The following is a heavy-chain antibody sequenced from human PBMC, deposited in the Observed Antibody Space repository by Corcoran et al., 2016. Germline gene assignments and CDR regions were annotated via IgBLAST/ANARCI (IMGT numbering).Heavy chain of an antibody. CDR3: ARPKPAYCGCDCYLGY. CDR2: ISYDGSNK. J-gene: IGHJ4*02. V-gene: IGHV3-30*03. Sequence: QVQLVESGGGVVQPGRSLRLSCAASGFTFSSYGMHWVRQAPGKGLEWVAVISYDGSNKYYADSVKGRFTISRDNSKNTLYLQMNSLRAEDTAVYYGARPKPAYCGCDCYLGYWGQGTLVTVSS. CDR1: GFTFSSYG. D-gene: IGHD2-21*02.